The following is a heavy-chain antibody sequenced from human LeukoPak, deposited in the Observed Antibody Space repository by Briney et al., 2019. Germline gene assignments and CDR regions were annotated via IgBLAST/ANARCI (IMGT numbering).Heavy chain of an antibody. CDR1: GYTFTSND. CDR3: ARDWYHNSFDI. J-gene: IGHJ3*02. D-gene: IGHD2-2*01. V-gene: IGHV1-2*02. CDR2: INPNSGDT. Sequence: ASVTLSCRASGYTFTSNDIRWVRQAPGQGLEWMGWINPNSGDTNYAQKFQGRVTMTRDTSISTAYMELSRLRSDDTAVYYCARDWYHNSFDILGQARMLSVSS.